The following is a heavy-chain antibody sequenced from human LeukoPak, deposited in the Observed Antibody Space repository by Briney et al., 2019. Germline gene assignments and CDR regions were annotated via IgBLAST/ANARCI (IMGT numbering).Heavy chain of an antibody. CDR3: ARGGLTLRYNWNYDY. Sequence: PSETLSLTCSVSGGSITSYYWSWIRRPAGKGLEWIGRIYSSGITNYNPSLKSRVTISVDTSKNQFSLKLSSVTAADTAVYYCARGGLTLRYNWNYDYWGQGTLVTVSS. J-gene: IGHJ4*02. CDR1: GGSITSYY. CDR2: IYSSGIT. V-gene: IGHV4-4*07. D-gene: IGHD1-7*01.